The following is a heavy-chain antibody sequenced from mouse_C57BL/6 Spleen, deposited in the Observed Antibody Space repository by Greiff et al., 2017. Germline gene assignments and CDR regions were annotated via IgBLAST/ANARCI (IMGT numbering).Heavy chain of an antibody. V-gene: IGHV1-55*01. CDR2: IYPGSGST. CDR3: ARRGTGNYAMDY. CDR1: GYTFTSYW. J-gene: IGHJ4*01. D-gene: IGHD4-1*01. Sequence: QVQLQQPGAELVKPGASVKMSCKASGYTFTSYWITWVKPRPGQGLEWIGDIYPGSGSTNYNEKFKSKASLTLDNSSSTAYMQLSSLTSEDSAVYYCARRGTGNYAMDYWGQGTSVTVSS.